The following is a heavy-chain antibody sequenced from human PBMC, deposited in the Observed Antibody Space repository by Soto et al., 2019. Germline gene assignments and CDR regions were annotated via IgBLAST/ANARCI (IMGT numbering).Heavy chain of an antibody. CDR1: GFTFSSYA. D-gene: IGHD2-2*01. J-gene: IGHJ6*02. CDR3: ARDTQLLGYCISTSCYEVYYYYYGMDV. V-gene: IGHV3-30-3*01. Sequence: GGSLRLSCAASGFTFSSYAMHWVRQAPGKGLEWVAVISYDGSNKYYADSVKGRFTISRDNSKNTLYLQMNSLRAEDTAVYYCARDTQLLGYCISTSCYEVYYYYYGMDVWGQGTTVTVSS. CDR2: ISYDGSNK.